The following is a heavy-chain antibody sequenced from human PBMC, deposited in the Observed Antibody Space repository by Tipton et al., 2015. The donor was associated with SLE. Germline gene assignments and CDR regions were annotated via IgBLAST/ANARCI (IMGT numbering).Heavy chain of an antibody. Sequence: LRLSCAVSGYSISNFYYWGWIRQPPGKGLEWIGSIYHSGSTYYNPSLKSRVTISVDTSEKQFSLKLTSVSVADTAVYYCARTPLGSNWNDVGYFDYWGQGTLVTVSS. V-gene: IGHV4-38-2*01. D-gene: IGHD1-20*01. CDR3: ARTPLGSNWNDVGYFDY. CDR1: GYSISNFYY. CDR2: IYHSGST. J-gene: IGHJ4*02.